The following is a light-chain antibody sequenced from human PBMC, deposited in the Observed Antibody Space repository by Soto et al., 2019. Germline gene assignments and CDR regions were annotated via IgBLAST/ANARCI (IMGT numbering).Light chain of an antibody. J-gene: IGKJ1*01. CDR2: GVS. Sequence: EIVLTQSPGTLSLSPGERATLSCRASHVVTSTYLAWYHQKPGQAPRLLIYGVSNRAPGIPDRFSASGSGTDFTLTISRLEPEDFAVYYCQHYGSSQWTFSQGTKVDIK. CDR1: HVVTSTY. V-gene: IGKV3-20*01. CDR3: QHYGSSQWT.